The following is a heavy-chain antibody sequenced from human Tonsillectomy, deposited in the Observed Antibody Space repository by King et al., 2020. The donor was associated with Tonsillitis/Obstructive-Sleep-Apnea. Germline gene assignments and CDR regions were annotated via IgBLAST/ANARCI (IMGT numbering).Heavy chain of an antibody. V-gene: IGHV4-34*01. D-gene: IGHD2-2*01. CDR2: INHSGST. Sequence: VQLQQWGAGLLKPSETLSLTCAVYGGSFSDYYWNWIRQPPGKGLEWIGEINHSGSTNYNPSLKSRVTISVDTSKNQFSLKLSSVTAADTAVYYCARGDIVVVPAAHYYYYYLDVWGKGPRSPSP. CDR1: GGSFSDYY. J-gene: IGHJ6*03. CDR3: ARGDIVVVPAAHYYYYYLDV.